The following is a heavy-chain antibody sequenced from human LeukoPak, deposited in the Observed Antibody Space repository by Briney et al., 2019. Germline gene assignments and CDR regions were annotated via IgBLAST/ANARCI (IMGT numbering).Heavy chain of an antibody. CDR1: GFSFSSYE. V-gene: IGHV3-33*08. CDR2: IWYDGSNK. J-gene: IGHJ4*02. D-gene: IGHD6-13*01. CDR3: GGYIGY. Sequence: GGSLRLSCAASGFSFSSYEMNWVRQAPGKGLEWVAVIWYDGSNKYYADSVKGRFTISRDNSKNTLYLQMNSLRAEDTAVYYCGGYIGYWGQGTLVTVSS.